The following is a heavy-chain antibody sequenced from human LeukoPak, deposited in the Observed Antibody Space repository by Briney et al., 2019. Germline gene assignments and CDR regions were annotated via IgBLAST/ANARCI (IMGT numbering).Heavy chain of an antibody. CDR3: ARRLEQLAYFDY. J-gene: IGHJ4*02. CDR2: IIPIFGTA. Sequence: SVKVSCKASGGTFSSYAISWVRQAPGQGLEWMGGIIPIFGTANYAQKFQGRVTITADESTSTAYMELSSLRSEDTAVYYCARRLEQLAYFDYWGQGTLVTVSS. V-gene: IGHV1-69*13. D-gene: IGHD6-6*01. CDR1: GGTFSSYA.